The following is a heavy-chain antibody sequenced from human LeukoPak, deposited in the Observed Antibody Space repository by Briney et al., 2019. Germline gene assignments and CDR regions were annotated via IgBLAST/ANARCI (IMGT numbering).Heavy chain of an antibody. CDR3: AKGENWFDP. Sequence: GGSLRLSCAASGFTFSTYTMNWVRQAPGKGLEWVSCISSNSKYIHYADSVKGRFTISRDNAKSSLFLQMNSLRAEDTAVYYCAKGENWFDPWGQGTLVTVSS. V-gene: IGHV3-21*01. CDR2: ISSNSKYI. CDR1: GFTFSTYT. J-gene: IGHJ5*02.